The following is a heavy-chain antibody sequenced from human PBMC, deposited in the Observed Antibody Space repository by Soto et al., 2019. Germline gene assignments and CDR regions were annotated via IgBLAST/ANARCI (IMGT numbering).Heavy chain of an antibody. D-gene: IGHD4-17*01. Sequence: QLQLQESGPGLVKPSETLSLTCTVSGGSISSSSYYWGWIRQPPGKGLEWIGSIYYCGSTYYNPSLKSRVTISVDTSKNQFSLKLSSVTAADTAVYYCARSMTTVVTLDYWGQGTLVTVSS. CDR1: GGSISSSSYY. CDR3: ARSMTTVVTLDY. J-gene: IGHJ4*02. CDR2: IYYCGST. V-gene: IGHV4-39*01.